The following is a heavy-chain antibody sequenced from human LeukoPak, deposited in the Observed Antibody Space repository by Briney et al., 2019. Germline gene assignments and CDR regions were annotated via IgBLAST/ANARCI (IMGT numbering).Heavy chain of an antibody. D-gene: IGHD3-16*01. CDR2: IYYSGST. V-gene: IGHV4-31*03. CDR1: GGSISSGGYY. J-gene: IGHJ4*02. CDR3: ARTHSDYAFDY. Sequence: PSETLSLTCTVSGGSISSGGYYWSWIRQHPGKGLEWIGYIYYSGSTYYNPSLKSRVTISVGTFMNQLSLKLSSVTAADTAVYFCARTHSDYAFDYWGQGTLVTVSS.